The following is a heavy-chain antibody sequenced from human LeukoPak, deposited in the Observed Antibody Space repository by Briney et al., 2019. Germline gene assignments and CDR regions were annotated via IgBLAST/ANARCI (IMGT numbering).Heavy chain of an antibody. CDR3: ARDLVNYYDSSGYSP. D-gene: IGHD3-22*01. Sequence: ASVKVSCKASGYTFTIYHMHWVRQAPGQGLEWMGRINPNSGGTNYAQKFQGRVTMTRDTSISTAYMELSRLRSDDTAVYYCARDLVNYYDSSGYSPWGQGTLVTVSS. V-gene: IGHV1-2*06. J-gene: IGHJ5*02. CDR2: INPNSGGT. CDR1: GYTFTIYH.